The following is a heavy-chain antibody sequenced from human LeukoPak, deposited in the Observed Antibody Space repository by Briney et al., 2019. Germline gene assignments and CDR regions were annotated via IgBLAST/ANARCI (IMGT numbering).Heavy chain of an antibody. V-gene: IGHV3-74*01. CDR3: ARHVSESVSRSLALGY. Sequence: PGGSLRLSCAASGFTFSSYWMHWVRQAPGKGLVWVSRINTDGSSTSYADSVQGRFTISRDNAKNTLYLQMNSLRAEDTAVYYCARHVSESVSRSLALGYWGQGTLVTVSS. J-gene: IGHJ4*02. CDR2: INTDGSST. CDR1: GFTFSSYW. D-gene: IGHD3-10*01.